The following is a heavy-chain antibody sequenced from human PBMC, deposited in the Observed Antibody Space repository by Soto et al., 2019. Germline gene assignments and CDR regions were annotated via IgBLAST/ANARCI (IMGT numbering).Heavy chain of an antibody. J-gene: IGHJ6*02. CDR1: GFTFSSYG. Sequence: AGGSLRLSCAASGFTFSSYGMHWVRQAPGKGLEWMAVIWYDGSNKYYADSVKGRFTISRDNSKNTLYLQMNSLRAEDTAVYYCAREDVQLWLRGYYYYYGMDVWGQGTTVTVSS. V-gene: IGHV3-33*01. CDR3: AREDVQLWLRGYYYYYGMDV. D-gene: IGHD5-18*01. CDR2: IWYDGSNK.